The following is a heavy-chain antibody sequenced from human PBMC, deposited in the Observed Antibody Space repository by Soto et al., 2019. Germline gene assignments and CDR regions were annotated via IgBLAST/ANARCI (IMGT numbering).Heavy chain of an antibody. CDR2: IYYSGST. CDR3: ARDKYCSSSSCRSTGNYYGMDV. Sequence: PSETLSLTCTVSGGSISSGGYYWSWIRQHPGKGLEWIGYIYYSGSTYYNPSLKRPVTISVDASKNQFSLKLSSVTAADTAVYYCARDKYCSSSSCRSTGNYYGMDVWGQGTTATV. D-gene: IGHD2-2*01. V-gene: IGHV4-31*01. J-gene: IGHJ6*02. CDR1: GGSISSGGYY.